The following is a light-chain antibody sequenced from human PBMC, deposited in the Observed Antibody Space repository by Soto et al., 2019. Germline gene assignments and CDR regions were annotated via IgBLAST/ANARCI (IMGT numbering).Light chain of an antibody. CDR2: SNY. CDR3: AAWDDSLSGPV. CDR1: SSNIGSNT. J-gene: IGLJ3*02. V-gene: IGLV1-44*01. Sequence: QAVVTQPPSASGTPGQGVTISCSGSSSNIGSNTVNWYQHLPGTAPKLLIFSNYQRPSGVPDRFSGSKSGTSASLAISRLQSEDEADYHCAAWDDSLSGPVFGGGTKLTVL.